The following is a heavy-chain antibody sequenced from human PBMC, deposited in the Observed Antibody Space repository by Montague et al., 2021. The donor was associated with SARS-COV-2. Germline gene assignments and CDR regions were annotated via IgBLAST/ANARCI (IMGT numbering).Heavy chain of an antibody. J-gene: IGHJ5*02. CDR2: XYGDDDN. CDR3: AHFGILRYFDP. D-gene: IGHD3-9*01. Sequence: PALVKPTQTLTLTCTFSGFSLSTSEVGVGLIRQPPGKAPEFLALXYGDDDNRYKPSLKSRLTITKVTSKNQVVLTMTNVDPVDTATYYCAHFGILRYFDPWGQGTLVTVSS. V-gene: IGHV2-5*02. CDR1: GFSLSTSEVG.